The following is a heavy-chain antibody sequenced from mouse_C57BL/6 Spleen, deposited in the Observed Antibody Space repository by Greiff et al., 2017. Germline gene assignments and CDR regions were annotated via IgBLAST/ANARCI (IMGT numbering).Heavy chain of an antibody. J-gene: IGHJ3*01. D-gene: IGHD1-1*01. Sequence: QVQLQQSGAELARPGASVKLSCKASGYTFTSSGISWVKQRTGQGLEWIGEIYPRSGNTYYNEKFTGKATLTADKSSSPAYMELRSLTSEDSAVYFCARAEGAYGSRCGFAYWGQGTLVTVSA. CDR3: ARAEGAYGSRCGFAY. CDR2: IYPRSGNT. V-gene: IGHV1-81*01. CDR1: GYTFTSSG.